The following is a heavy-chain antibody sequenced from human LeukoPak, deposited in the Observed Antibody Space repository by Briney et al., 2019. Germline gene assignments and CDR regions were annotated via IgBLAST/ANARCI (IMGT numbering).Heavy chain of an antibody. CDR2: ISYDGSNK. Sequence: QAGGSLRLSCAASGYTFSSYAMHWVRQAPGKGLEWVAVISYDGSNKYYADSVKGRFTISRDNSKNTLYLQMNSLRAEDTAVYYCARDRGGPDYWGQGTLVTVSS. CDR1: GYTFSSYA. V-gene: IGHV3-30*04. J-gene: IGHJ4*02. CDR3: ARDRGGPDY.